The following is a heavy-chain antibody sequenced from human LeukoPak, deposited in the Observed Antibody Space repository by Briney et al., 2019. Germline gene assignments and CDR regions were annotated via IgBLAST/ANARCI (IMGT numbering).Heavy chain of an antibody. V-gene: IGHV4-59*01. J-gene: IGHJ5*02. CDR2: IYYSGST. Sequence: SETLSLTCTVSGGSISSYYWSWIRQPPGKGLEWIGYIYYSGSTNYNPSLKGRVTISVDTSKNQFSLKLSSVTAADTAVYYCARDRGIAVAGMSWFDPWGQGTLVTVSS. CDR1: GGSISSYY. CDR3: ARDRGIAVAGMSWFDP. D-gene: IGHD6-19*01.